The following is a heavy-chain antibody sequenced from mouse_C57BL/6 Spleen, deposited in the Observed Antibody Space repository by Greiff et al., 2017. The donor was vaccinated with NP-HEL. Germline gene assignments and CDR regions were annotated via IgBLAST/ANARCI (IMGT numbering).Heavy chain of an antibody. CDR2: ISSGSSTI. Sequence: EVKLMESGGGFVKPGGSLKLSCAASGFTFSDYGMHWVRQAPEKGLEWVAYISSGSSTIYYADTVKGRFTISRDNAKNTLFLQMTSLRSEDTAMYYCARDGYDYEDYWGQGTTLTVSS. V-gene: IGHV5-17*01. CDR3: ARDGYDYEDY. J-gene: IGHJ2*01. CDR1: GFTFSDYG. D-gene: IGHD2-4*01.